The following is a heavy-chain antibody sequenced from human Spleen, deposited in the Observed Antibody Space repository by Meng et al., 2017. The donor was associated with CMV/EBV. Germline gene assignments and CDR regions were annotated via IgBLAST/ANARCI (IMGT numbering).Heavy chain of an antibody. J-gene: IGHJ3*02. Sequence: GGSLRLSCAASGFTFSSYAMSWVRQAPGKGLEWVTAISGSGGSTYYADSVKGRYTISRDNSKNTLYLQMNSTRAEDTAVYYCAKTLTVVTPNDAFDIWGQGTMVTVSS. CDR3: AKTLTVVTPNDAFDI. CDR1: GFTFSSYA. D-gene: IGHD4-23*01. CDR2: ISGSGGST. V-gene: IGHV3-23*01.